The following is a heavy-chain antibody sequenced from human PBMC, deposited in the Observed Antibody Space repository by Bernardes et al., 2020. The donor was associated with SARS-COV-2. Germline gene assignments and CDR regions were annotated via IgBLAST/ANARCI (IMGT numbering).Heavy chain of an antibody. J-gene: IGHJ4*02. CDR3: ARDPILTGYPLFDY. Sequence: SETLSLTCTVSGGSISSGSYYWSWIRQPAGKGLEWIGRIYTSGSTNYNPSLKSRVTISVDTSKNQFSLKLSSVTAADTAVYYCARDPILTGYPLFDYWGQGTLVTVSS. CDR1: GGSISSGSYY. D-gene: IGHD3-9*01. CDR2: IYTSGST. V-gene: IGHV4-61*02.